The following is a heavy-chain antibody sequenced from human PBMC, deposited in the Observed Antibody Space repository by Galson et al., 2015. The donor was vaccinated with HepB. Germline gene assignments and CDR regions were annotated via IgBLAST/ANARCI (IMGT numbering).Heavy chain of an antibody. CDR1: GFNFSRYW. D-gene: IGHD3-22*01. J-gene: IGHJ3*02. V-gene: IGHV3-74*01. Sequence: SLRLSCAASGFNFSRYWMHWVRQGPGKRPEWVARVKAGGNGTDYADSVEGRLIISRDNANSTLSLQMNSLGVEDTAVYYCVRSSLSRLGALEMWGQGTMVVVSS. CDR2: VKAGGNGT. CDR3: VRSSLSRLGALEM.